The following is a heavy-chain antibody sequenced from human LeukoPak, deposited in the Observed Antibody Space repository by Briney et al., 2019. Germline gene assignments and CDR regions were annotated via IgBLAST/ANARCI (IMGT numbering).Heavy chain of an antibody. CDR1: GFTFSSYT. Sequence: GGSLRLSRAASGFTFSSYTMNWVRQAPGRGLEWVSSISSGSSYKYFADSVKGRFTISRDNAKNSRYLQMNSLRADDTAVYYCARVHELYRDYWGQGTLVTVSS. J-gene: IGHJ4*02. D-gene: IGHD2-8*01. CDR2: ISSGSSYK. CDR3: ARVHELYRDY. V-gene: IGHV3-21*06.